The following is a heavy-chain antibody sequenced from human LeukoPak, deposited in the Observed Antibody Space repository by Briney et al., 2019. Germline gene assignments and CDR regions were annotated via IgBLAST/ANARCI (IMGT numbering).Heavy chain of an antibody. CDR3: ARDLDGYRSGNGA. CDR1: GFTFSNYW. Sequence: PGGSLRLSCAASGFTFSNYWMHWVRQAPGKGLVLVSRINTDGSSTDYADSVKGRFTISRDNAKNTLYLQMNSLRAEDTAVYYCARDLDGYRSGNGAWGQGTLVTVSS. D-gene: IGHD5-12*01. CDR2: INTDGSST. J-gene: IGHJ5*02. V-gene: IGHV3-74*01.